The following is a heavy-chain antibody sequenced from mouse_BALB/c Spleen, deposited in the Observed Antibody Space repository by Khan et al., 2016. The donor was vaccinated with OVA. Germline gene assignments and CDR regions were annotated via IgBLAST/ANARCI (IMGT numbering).Heavy chain of an antibody. V-gene: IGHV14-3*02. CDR2: TDPANGNT. Sequence: VPLKQSGAELVKPAASLKLSCTASGYNIKDIYIHWVKQRPEKGLERIRRTDPANGNTKYDPKFQGKATITADTSSNTAYLQPSSLTSEDTAVYYCRISTINAWGQGTTLTVSS. CDR1: GYNIKDIY. J-gene: IGHJ2*01. CDR3: RISTINA.